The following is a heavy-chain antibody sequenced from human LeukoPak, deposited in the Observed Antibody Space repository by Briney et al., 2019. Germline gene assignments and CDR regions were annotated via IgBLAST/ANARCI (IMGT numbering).Heavy chain of an antibody. J-gene: IGHJ4*02. CDR1: GGTFSSYA. Sequence: SVKVSCKASGGTFSSYAISWVRQASGQGLEWMGGIIPIFGTANYAQKFQGRVTITADKSTSTAYMELSSLRSEDTAVYYCARPHSYYGSGMGYFDYWGQGTLVTVSS. D-gene: IGHD3-10*01. V-gene: IGHV1-69*06. CDR3: ARPHSYYGSGMGYFDY. CDR2: IIPIFGTA.